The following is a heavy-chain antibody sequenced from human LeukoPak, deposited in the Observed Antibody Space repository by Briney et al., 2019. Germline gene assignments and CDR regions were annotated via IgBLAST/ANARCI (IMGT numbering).Heavy chain of an antibody. CDR2: IKQDGSKK. V-gene: IGHV3-7*04. Sequence: GGSLRLSCTASGFTFGDYALSWFRQAPGKGLEWVANIKQDGSKKSYVDSVKGRFTISRDNAKNSLYLQMNSLRAEDTAIYYCTRVGYIDEGIDYWGQGTLVTVSS. CDR3: TRVGYIDEGIDY. CDR1: GFTFGDYA. D-gene: IGHD5-24*01. J-gene: IGHJ4*02.